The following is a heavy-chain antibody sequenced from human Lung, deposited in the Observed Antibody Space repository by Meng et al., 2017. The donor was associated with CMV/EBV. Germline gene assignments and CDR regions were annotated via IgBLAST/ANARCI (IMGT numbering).Heavy chain of an antibody. Sequence: GEPRGSGRGLVMPSGTLSITCGVSGVSISSNIRWTWVRQPPGKGLEWIGDIDDSGSTNYNPSLNSRISISLDKSKNHFSLKVNSVTAADTAVYYCARGKQDAWELLAYWGQGALVTVSS. CDR1: GVSISSNIR. J-gene: IGHJ4*02. V-gene: IGHV4-4*02. D-gene: IGHD1-26*01. CDR2: IDDSGST. CDR3: ARGKQDAWELLAY.